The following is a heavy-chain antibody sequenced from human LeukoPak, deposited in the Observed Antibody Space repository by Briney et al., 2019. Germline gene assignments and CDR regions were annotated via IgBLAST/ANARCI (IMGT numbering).Heavy chain of an antibody. CDR1: GGSISSYY. J-gene: IGHJ5*02. Sequence: SETLSLTCTVSGGSISSYYWSWIRQPAGEGLEWIGRIYTSGSTNYNPSLKSRVTMSVDTSKNQFSLKLSSVTAADTAVYYCARDQENCSGGSCYPNWFDPWGQGALVTVSS. CDR2: IYTSGST. D-gene: IGHD2-15*01. V-gene: IGHV4-4*07. CDR3: ARDQENCSGGSCYPNWFDP.